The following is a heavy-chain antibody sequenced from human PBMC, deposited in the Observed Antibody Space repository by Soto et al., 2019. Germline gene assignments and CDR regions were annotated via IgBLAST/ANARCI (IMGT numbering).Heavy chain of an antibody. Sequence: QVQLVQSGAEVKKPGASVKVSCRASGYTFTSYFISWVRQAPGQGLEWMGWISAYNGNTNYVQKLQGRVTMTTDTSTITAYMELRSLRYDDTAVYYCARDLSPSDYWGQGTLVTVSS. CDR3: ARDLSPSDY. CDR1: GYTFTSYF. J-gene: IGHJ4*02. V-gene: IGHV1-18*01. CDR2: ISAYNGNT.